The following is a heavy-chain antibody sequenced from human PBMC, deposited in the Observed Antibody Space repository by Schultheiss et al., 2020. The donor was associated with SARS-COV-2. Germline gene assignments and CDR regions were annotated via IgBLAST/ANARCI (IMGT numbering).Heavy chain of an antibody. V-gene: IGHV4-61*01. CDR2: IYYSGST. CDR1: GGSVSRGSYY. J-gene: IGHJ4*02. Sequence: SETLSLTCSVSGGSVSRGSYYWSWIRQPPGKGLEWVGYIYYSGSTNYNPSLKSRVTISVDTSKNQFSLKLSSVTAADTAVYYCARGFDYWGQGTLVTVSS. CDR3: ARGFDY.